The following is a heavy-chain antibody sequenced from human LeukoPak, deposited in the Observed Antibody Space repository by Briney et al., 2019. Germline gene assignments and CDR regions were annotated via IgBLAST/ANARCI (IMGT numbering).Heavy chain of an antibody. CDR1: GYRFTNYW. J-gene: IGHJ4*02. CDR3: TRQGVYFSDSSAFYY. CDR2: IYPGDSDI. V-gene: IGHV5-51*01. D-gene: IGHD3-22*01. Sequence: GESLKISFKGSGYRFTNYWIAWVRQMPGKGLELMGSIYPGDSDIRYSPSFQGQVTISADKSFTTAYPQWRSLKASDTAMYYCTRQGVYFSDSSAFYYWGQGTRVTVSS.